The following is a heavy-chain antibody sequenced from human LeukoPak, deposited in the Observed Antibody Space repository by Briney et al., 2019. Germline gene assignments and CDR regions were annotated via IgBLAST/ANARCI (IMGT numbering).Heavy chain of an antibody. CDR2: IIPIFGTA. Sequence: SVKVSCKASGGTFSSYAISWVRQAPGQGLEWMGGIIPIFGTANYAQKFQGRVTITADESTSTAYVELSSLRSEDTAVYYCARGYSSSWNLAYYYYYGMDVWGQGTTVTVSS. D-gene: IGHD6-13*01. CDR1: GGTFSSYA. CDR3: ARGYSSSWNLAYYYYYGMDV. J-gene: IGHJ6*02. V-gene: IGHV1-69*13.